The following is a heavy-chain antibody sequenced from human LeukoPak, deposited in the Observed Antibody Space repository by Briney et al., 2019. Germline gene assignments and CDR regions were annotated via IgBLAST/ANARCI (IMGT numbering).Heavy chain of an antibody. D-gene: IGHD5-18*01. CDR1: GGSISSYY. CDR2: IYYSGST. V-gene: IGHV4-59*01. CDR3: AREGGYSYGSLFD. Sequence: PSETLSLTCTVSGGSISSYYWSWIRQPPGKGLERIGYIYYSGSTNYNPSLNSRVTISVDTSKNQFSLKLSSVTAADTAVYYCAREGGYSYGSLFDWGQGTLVTVSS. J-gene: IGHJ4*02.